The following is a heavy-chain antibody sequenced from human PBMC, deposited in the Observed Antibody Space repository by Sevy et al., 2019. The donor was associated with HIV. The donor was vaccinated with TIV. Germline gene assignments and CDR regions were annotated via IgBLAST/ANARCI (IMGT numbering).Heavy chain of an antibody. D-gene: IGHD4-17*01. CDR1: GFSFSTLG. J-gene: IGHJ4*02. CDR2: LSHDGSHK. CDR3: AKEYGDFEGFDY. Sequence: GGSLRLSCAASGFSFSTLGMHWVRQAPGKGLEWVAVLSHDGSHKFYADSVKGRFTISRDNSKNTLHLQMNSLRAEDSAVYYCAKEYGDFEGFDYWGQGTLVTVSS. V-gene: IGHV3-30*18.